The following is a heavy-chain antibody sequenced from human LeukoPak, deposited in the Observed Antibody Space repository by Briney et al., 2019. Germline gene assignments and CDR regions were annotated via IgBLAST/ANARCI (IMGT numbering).Heavy chain of an antibody. D-gene: IGHD2-21*02. Sequence: GGSLRLSCAASVVTFSSYTMSWVRQAPGKGLEWVLAISGSGGSTYYADSVKGRYTISRDNSKNTLYLQMNSLRAEDTAVYYCAKESGVVTATTYYYYGMDVWGQGTTVTVSS. CDR2: ISGSGGST. J-gene: IGHJ6*02. V-gene: IGHV3-23*01. CDR1: VVTFSSYT. CDR3: AKESGVVTATTYYYYGMDV.